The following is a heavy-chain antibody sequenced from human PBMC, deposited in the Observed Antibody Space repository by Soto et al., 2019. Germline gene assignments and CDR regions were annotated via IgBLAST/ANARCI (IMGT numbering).Heavy chain of an antibody. V-gene: IGHV1-69*12. Sequence: QVQLVQSGAEVKKPGSSVKVSCKASGGTFSSYAISWVRQAPGQGLEWMGGIIPIFGTANYAQKCQGRVTSTADESTSTAYMELSSLRSEDTAVYYCARDREQPSLYYYGMDVWGQGTTVTVSS. CDR1: GGTFSSYA. D-gene: IGHD6-13*01. CDR3: ARDREQPSLYYYGMDV. J-gene: IGHJ6*02. CDR2: IIPIFGTA.